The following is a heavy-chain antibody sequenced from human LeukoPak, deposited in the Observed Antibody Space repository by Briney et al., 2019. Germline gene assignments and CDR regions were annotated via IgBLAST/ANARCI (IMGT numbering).Heavy chain of an antibody. J-gene: IGHJ6*03. Sequence: PGGSLRLSCAASGFTFTSYTMNWVRQAPGRGLEWVSVIYSGGSTYYADSVKGRFTISRDNSKNTLYLQMNSLRSEDTAVYYCGKGYGSGSFPYYYYVDVWGKGTTVTVSS. CDR2: IYSGGST. CDR3: GKGYGSGSFPYYYYVDV. D-gene: IGHD3-10*01. CDR1: GFTFTSYT. V-gene: IGHV3-53*05.